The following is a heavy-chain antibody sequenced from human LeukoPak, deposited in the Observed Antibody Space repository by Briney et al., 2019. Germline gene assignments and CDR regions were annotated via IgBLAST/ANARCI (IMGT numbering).Heavy chain of an antibody. CDR1: GGIFTNYA. Sequence: ASVKVSCKASGGIFTNYAFSWVRQAPGQRLEWMGRIVPILGVAIYPQKFQDRVTITADKSTSTAYMEVTSLTSDDTAMYYCASDVTVAAVRMAFDVWGRGTMVTVSS. V-gene: IGHV1-69*04. CDR3: ASDVTVAAVRMAFDV. D-gene: IGHD2-15*01. CDR2: IVPILGVA. J-gene: IGHJ3*01.